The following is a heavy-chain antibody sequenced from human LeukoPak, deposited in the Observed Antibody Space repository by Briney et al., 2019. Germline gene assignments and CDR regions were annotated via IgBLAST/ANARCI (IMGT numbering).Heavy chain of an antibody. CDR3: ATNPRGCSSTSCWLWY. D-gene: IGHD2-2*01. CDR2: FDPEDGET. CDR1: GYTLTELS. V-gene: IGHV1-24*01. Sequence: ASVKVSCKVSGYTLTELSMHWVRQAPGKGLEWMGGFDPEDGETIYAQKFQGRVTMTEDTSTDTAYMELSSLRSEDTAVYYCATNPRGCSSTSCWLWYWGQGTLVTVSS. J-gene: IGHJ4*02.